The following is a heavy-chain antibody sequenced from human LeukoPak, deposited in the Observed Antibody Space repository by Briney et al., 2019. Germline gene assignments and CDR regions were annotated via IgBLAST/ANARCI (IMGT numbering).Heavy chain of an antibody. CDR2: IRSKAYGGTT. D-gene: IGHD1-1*01. CDR1: GFTFSGYA. Sequence: PGRSLRLSCAASGFTFSGYAMSWFRQAPGKGLEWVGFIRSKAYGGTTEYAASVKGRFTISRDDSKSIAYLQMNSLKTEDTAVYYCTDWMGYFQHWGQGTLVTVSS. J-gene: IGHJ1*01. V-gene: IGHV3-49*03. CDR3: TDWMGYFQH.